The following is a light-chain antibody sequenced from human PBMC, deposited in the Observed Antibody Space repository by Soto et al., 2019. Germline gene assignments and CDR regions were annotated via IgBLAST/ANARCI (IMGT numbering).Light chain of an antibody. J-gene: IGKJ5*01. CDR1: QSISSW. V-gene: IGKV1-5*01. CDR3: QQYNSYSYT. Sequence: DIQMTQSPSTLSASLGDSVTIXXRASQSISSWLAWYQQKPGKAPKVXIYDASSLESGVPSRFSGSGAGTEFTLTISSLQPDDFATYYCQQYNSYSYTFGQGTRLEIK. CDR2: DAS.